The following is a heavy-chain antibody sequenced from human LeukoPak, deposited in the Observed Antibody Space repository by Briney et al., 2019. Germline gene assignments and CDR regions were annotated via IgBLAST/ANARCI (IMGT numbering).Heavy chain of an antibody. CDR1: GGSISSSNW. D-gene: IGHD6-13*01. CDR3: ARVYYSNSYDYWYFDL. CDR2: IYHSGST. J-gene: IGHJ2*01. V-gene: IGHV4-4*02. Sequence: SETLSLTCAVSGGSISSSNWWSWVRQPPGKGLEWIGEIYHSGSTNYNPSLKSRVTISVDTSKNQFSLKLSSVTAADTAVYYCARVYYSNSYDYWYFDLWGRGTPVTVSS.